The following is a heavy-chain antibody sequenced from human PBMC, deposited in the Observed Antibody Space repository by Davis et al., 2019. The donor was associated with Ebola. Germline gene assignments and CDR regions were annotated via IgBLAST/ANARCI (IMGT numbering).Heavy chain of an antibody. D-gene: IGHD6-19*01. CDR2: LAYDGSNK. J-gene: IGHJ4*02. Sequence: PGGSLRLSCPASRFTFSSYGIHWVRSAPGKGLEWVAVLAYDGSNKYYADSVKDRFTISRDNSKNTLYLQMNSLRAEDTAVYYCAKCRYSSCWRTFDYWGQGTLVTVSS. CDR1: RFTFSSYG. CDR3: AKCRYSSCWRTFDY. V-gene: IGHV3-30*18.